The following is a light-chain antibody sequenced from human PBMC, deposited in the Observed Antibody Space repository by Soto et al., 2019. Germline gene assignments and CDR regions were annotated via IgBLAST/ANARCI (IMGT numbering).Light chain of an antibody. V-gene: IGLV9-49*01. CDR1: SGYSNYK. CDR2: VGTGGIVG. J-gene: IGLJ2*01. Sequence: QPVLTQPPSASASLGASVTLTCTLSSGYSNYKVDWYQQRPGKGPRFVMRVGTGGIVGSKGDGIPDRFSVLGSGLNRYLTIKNIQGEDESDYHCGADHGSGSNFDVVFGGGTKLTVL. CDR3: GADHGSGSNFDVV.